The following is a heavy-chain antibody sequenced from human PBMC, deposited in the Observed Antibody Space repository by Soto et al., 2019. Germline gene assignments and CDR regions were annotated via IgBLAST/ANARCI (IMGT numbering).Heavy chain of an antibody. V-gene: IGHV4-39*01. Sequence: SETLSLTCTVSGGSISSSSYYWGWIRQPPGKGLEWIGSIYYSGSTYYNPSLKSRVTISVDTSKNQFSLKLSSVTAADTAVYYCARHALGGSSGWYPFDYWGQGTLVTVSS. CDR3: ARHALGGSSGWYPFDY. CDR2: IYYSGST. D-gene: IGHD6-19*01. J-gene: IGHJ4*02. CDR1: GGSISSSSYY.